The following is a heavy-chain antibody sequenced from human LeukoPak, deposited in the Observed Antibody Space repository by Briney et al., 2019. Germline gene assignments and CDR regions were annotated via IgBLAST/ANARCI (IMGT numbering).Heavy chain of an antibody. Sequence: SETLSLTCTVSGGSICSYYWTWIRQPAGKGVEWIARIQPGGTTKHIPSLKSRVIMSLDMSNTQYSLKVRSVTAADTAVYYCARETEVPGGRSWDFWGQGTLVTVSS. CDR2: IQPGGTT. J-gene: IGHJ4*02. D-gene: IGHD6-19*01. V-gene: IGHV4-4*07. CDR3: ARETEVPGGRSWDF. CDR1: GGSICSYY.